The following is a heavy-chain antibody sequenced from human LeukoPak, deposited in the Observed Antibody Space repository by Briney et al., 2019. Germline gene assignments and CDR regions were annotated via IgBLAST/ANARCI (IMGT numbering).Heavy chain of an antibody. D-gene: IGHD1-1*01. CDR3: ARVSGTHYYYYMDV. V-gene: IGHV1-18*04. CDR1: GYTFTGYY. CDR2: ISAYNGNT. Sequence: GASVKVSCKASGYTFTGYYMHWVRQAPGQGLEWMGWISAYNGNTNYAQKLQGRVTMTTDTSTSTAYMELRSLRSDDTAVYYCARVSGTHYYYYMDVWGKGTTVTVSS. J-gene: IGHJ6*03.